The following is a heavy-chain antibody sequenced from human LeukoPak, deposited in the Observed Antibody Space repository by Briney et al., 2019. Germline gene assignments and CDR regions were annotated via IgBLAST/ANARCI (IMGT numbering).Heavy chain of an antibody. D-gene: IGHD1-14*01. Sequence: GGSLRLSCAASGFSFSTSTMNWVRQAPGKGLEWISSIGKTSRDMYYADSVGGRFTISRDNAKNSLFLLMNSLGVEDTSVYYCVRGDNRDYWGQGTLVTVSS. CDR1: GFSFSTST. CDR3: VRGDNRDY. CDR2: IGKTSRDM. J-gene: IGHJ4*02. V-gene: IGHV3-21*01.